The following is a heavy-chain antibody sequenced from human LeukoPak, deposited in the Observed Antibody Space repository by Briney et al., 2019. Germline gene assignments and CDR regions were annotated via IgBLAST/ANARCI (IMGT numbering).Heavy chain of an antibody. J-gene: IGHJ5*02. CDR2: IYSGGST. D-gene: IGHD2-2*01. CDR1: GFTVSSNY. V-gene: IGHV3-53*01. CDR3: ASTTYCSSTSCYGQLDGWFDP. Sequence: PGGSLRLSCAASGFTVSSNYMSWVRQAPGKGLEWVSVIYSGGSTYYADSVKGRFTISRDNSKNTLYLQMNSLRAEDTAVYYCASTTYCSSTSCYGQLDGWFDPWGRGTLVTVSS.